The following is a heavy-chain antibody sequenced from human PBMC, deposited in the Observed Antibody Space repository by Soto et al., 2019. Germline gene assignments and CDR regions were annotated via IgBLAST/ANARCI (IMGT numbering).Heavy chain of an antibody. D-gene: IGHD3-22*01. V-gene: IGHV2-5*02. CDR3: AHLTYYYDSSGYYSRAGYFQH. J-gene: IGHJ1*01. CDR1: GFSLNTRGVG. CDR2: ISWDGEK. Sequence: SGPTLVNPTQTLTLTCTFSGFSLNTRGVGVGWIRQPPGKALEWLALISWDGEKRYSPSLKSRLTITKDTSENQVVLTMTNMDPVDTATYYCAHLTYYYDSSGYYSRAGYFQHWGQGTLVTVSS.